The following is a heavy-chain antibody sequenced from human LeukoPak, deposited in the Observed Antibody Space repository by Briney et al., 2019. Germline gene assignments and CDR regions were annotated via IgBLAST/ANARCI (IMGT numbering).Heavy chain of an antibody. CDR3: ARDNIVVVPATTNWFDP. J-gene: IGHJ5*02. CDR1: GGSISSYY. V-gene: IGHV4-59*12. CDR2: IYYSGST. Sequence: PSETLSLTCTVSGGSISSYYWSWIRQPPGKGLEWIGYIYYSGSTNYNPSLKSRVTISVDTSKNQFSLKLSSVTAADTAVYYCARDNIVVVPATTNWFDPWGQGTLVTVSS. D-gene: IGHD2-2*01.